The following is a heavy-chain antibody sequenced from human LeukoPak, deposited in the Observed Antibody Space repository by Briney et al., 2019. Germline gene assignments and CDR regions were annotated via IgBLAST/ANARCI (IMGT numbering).Heavy chain of an antibody. Sequence: SETLSLACAVYGGSFSGYFWSWIRQSPGKGLEWIGEINHSGSTNYNPSLKSRVTISVDTSKNQFSLKLSSVTAADTAVYYCTRESYYDYVWGSFFDYWGQGTLVTVSS. D-gene: IGHD3-16*01. CDR2: INHSGST. V-gene: IGHV4-34*01. J-gene: IGHJ4*02. CDR3: TRESYYDYVWGSFFDY. CDR1: GGSFSGYF.